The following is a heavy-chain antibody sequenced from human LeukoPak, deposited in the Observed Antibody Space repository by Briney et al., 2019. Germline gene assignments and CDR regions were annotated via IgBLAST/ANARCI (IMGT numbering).Heavy chain of an antibody. CDR1: GGSISSGGYS. D-gene: IGHD1-26*01. J-gene: IGHJ4*02. V-gene: IGHV4-61*08. CDR2: IYYSGST. CDR3: ARGGSYWNFDY. Sequence: SETLSLTCAVSGGSISSGGYSWSWIRQPPGKGLEWIGYIYYSGSTNYNPSLKSRVTISVDTSKNQFSLKLSSVTAADTAVYYCARGGSYWNFDYWGQGTLVTVSS.